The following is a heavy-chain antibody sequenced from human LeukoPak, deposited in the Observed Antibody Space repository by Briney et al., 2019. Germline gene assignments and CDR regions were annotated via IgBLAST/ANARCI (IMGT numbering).Heavy chain of an antibody. CDR1: GFTFSSYG. CDR2: ISGSGGST. J-gene: IGHJ5*02. Sequence: GGSLRLSCAASGFTFSSYGMSWVRQAPGKGLEWVSAISGSGGSTYYADSVKGRFAISRDNSKNTLYLQMNSLRAEDTAVYYCAREKGAVADNWFDPWGQGTLVTVSS. CDR3: AREKGAVADNWFDP. V-gene: IGHV3-23*01. D-gene: IGHD6-19*01.